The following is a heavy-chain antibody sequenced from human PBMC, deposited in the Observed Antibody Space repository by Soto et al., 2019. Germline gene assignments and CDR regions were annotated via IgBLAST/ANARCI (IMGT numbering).Heavy chain of an antibody. D-gene: IGHD3-3*01. Sequence: GGSLRLSCTASGFSVGRLFMTWVRQAPGKGLEWVSVLSSDDNTYYADSVKGRFTISRDISKNTLFLEMNSLRAEDTAVYHCARDIFGGSYDFSHGGQGTLVTVSS. V-gene: IGHV3-66*01. CDR2: LSSDDNT. CDR3: ARDIFGGSYDFSH. CDR1: GFSVGRLF. J-gene: IGHJ4*02.